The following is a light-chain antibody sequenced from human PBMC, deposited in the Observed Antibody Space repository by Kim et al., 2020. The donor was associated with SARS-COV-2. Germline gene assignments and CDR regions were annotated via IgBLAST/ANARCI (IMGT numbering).Light chain of an antibody. J-gene: IGKJ5*01. V-gene: IGKV1-33*01. Sequence: DTQMTQSPASLSASVGDRVTITCQASQDIKSFINWYQQTPGKAPKLLIYDASNLETGVPSRFSGSGSGTDFTFTISGLQPEDIATYYCQQHDNLPMTFGEGTRLEIK. CDR1: QDIKSF. CDR3: QQHDNLPMT. CDR2: DAS.